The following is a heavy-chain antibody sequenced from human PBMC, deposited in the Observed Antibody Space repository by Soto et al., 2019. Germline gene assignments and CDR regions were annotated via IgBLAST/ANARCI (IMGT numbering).Heavy chain of an antibody. Sequence: GGSLRLSCAASGFTFSSYAMSWVRQAPGKGLEWVSVISGSGVSTYYADSVKGRFTISRDKSKNTLYLQMNSLRAEDTAVYFCAKDMEMTGSCTNGLCWTLDYWGPGTLVTVSS. CDR2: ISGSGVST. J-gene: IGHJ4*02. D-gene: IGHD2-8*01. CDR3: AKDMEMTGSCTNGLCWTLDY. V-gene: IGHV3-23*01. CDR1: GFTFSSYA.